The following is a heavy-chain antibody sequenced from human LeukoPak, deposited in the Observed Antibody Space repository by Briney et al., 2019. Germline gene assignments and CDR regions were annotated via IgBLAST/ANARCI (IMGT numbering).Heavy chain of an antibody. J-gene: IGHJ4*02. Sequence: SQTLSLTCTVSSGSISGDNLYWSWIRQPAGQGLEWIGRMYTDGSTNYNPSLKSRVTISVDMSKNQFSLKLNSVTAEDTAVYYCARDRRGGKPYYFDNWGQGTLVIVSS. CDR1: SGSISGDNLY. D-gene: IGHD4-23*01. V-gene: IGHV4-61*02. CDR2: MYTDGST. CDR3: ARDRRGGKPYYFDN.